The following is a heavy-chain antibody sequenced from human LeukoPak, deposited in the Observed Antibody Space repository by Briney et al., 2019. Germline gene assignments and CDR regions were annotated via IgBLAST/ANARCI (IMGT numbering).Heavy chain of an antibody. CDR1: GFTFSSYW. CDR3: ATVYSYDSSAYYRLDY. J-gene: IGHJ4*02. CDR2: IKHDGSEK. V-gene: IGHV3-7*03. Sequence: PGGSLRLSCAASGFTFSSYWMSWVRQAPGKGLEWVANIKHDGSEKYYLDSVKGRFTISRDNAKNSVYLQMNSLRAEDTAVYYCATVYSYDSSAYYRLDYWGQGTLVTVSS. D-gene: IGHD3-22*01.